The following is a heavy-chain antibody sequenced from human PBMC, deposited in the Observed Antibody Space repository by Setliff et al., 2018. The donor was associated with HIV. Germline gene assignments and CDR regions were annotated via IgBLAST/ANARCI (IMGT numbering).Heavy chain of an antibody. J-gene: IGHJ5*01. D-gene: IGHD4-4*01. CDR3: AGRRDYSTVSPRPPSGFDS. V-gene: IGHV4-34*01. CDR2: INHSGST. Sequence: SETLSLTCAVYGGSFSGYYWGWIRQPPGKGLEWMGEINHSGSTNYNPSLKSRVTMSVATSKNQFSLKLSSVTAADTAVYYCAGRRDYSTVSPRPPSGFDSWGQGTLVTVSS. CDR1: GGSFSGYY.